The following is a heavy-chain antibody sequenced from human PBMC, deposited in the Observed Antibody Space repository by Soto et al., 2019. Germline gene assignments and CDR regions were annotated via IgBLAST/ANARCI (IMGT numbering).Heavy chain of an antibody. CDR1: GGSISSYY. J-gene: IGHJ6*02. V-gene: IGHV4-59*01. D-gene: IGHD3-3*01. Sequence: SETLSLTCTVSGGSISSYYWSWIRQPPGKGLEWIGYIYYSGSTNYNPSLKSRVTISVDTSKNQFSLKLSSVTAADTAVYYCARGQVKLRFLEWFTLDVWGQGTTVTVSS. CDR2: IYYSGST. CDR3: ARGQVKLRFLEWFTLDV.